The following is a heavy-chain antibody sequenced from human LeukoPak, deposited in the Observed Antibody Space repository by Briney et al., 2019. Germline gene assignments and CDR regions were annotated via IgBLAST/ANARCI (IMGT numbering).Heavy chain of an antibody. Sequence: SGPTLVNPTQTLTLTCTFSGFSLSTSGVGVGWIRQPPGKAMGWLALIYWNDDKRYSPSLKSRLTITKDTSKNQVVLTMTNMDPVDTATYYCAHSYDFWSGYPLQYFQHWGQGTLVTLSS. CDR1: GFSLSTSGVG. V-gene: IGHV2-5*01. J-gene: IGHJ1*01. CDR3: AHSYDFWSGYPLQYFQH. CDR2: IYWNDDK. D-gene: IGHD3-3*01.